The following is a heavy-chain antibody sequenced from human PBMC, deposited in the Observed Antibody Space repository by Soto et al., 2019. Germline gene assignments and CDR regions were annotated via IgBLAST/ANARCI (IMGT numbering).Heavy chain of an antibody. J-gene: IGHJ4*02. CDR2: IYSGGST. CDR3: ARDFYYYGSGTMGGYFDY. CDR1: GLTVSSNY. Sequence: EVQLVESGGGLVQPGGSLRLSCAVSGLTVSSNYMSWVRQAPGKGLEWVSVIYSGGSTNNADPVKGRFTISRDNSKNTLYLQMNSLRAEDTAVYYCARDFYYYGSGTMGGYFDYWGQGTLVTVSS. V-gene: IGHV3-66*01. D-gene: IGHD3-10*01.